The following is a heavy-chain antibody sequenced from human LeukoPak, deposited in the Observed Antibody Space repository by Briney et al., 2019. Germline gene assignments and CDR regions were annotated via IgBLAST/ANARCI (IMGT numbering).Heavy chain of an antibody. CDR1: GFTFSSYA. CDR2: IWYDGSNK. Sequence: GGSLRLSCAASGFTFSSYAMHWVRQAPGKGLEWVAVIWYDGSNKYYADSVKGRFTISRDNSKNTLYLQMNSLRAEDTAVYYCARESGYYYDSSGLWTFDYWGQGTLVTVSS. CDR3: ARESGYYYDSSGLWTFDY. V-gene: IGHV3-33*08. D-gene: IGHD3-22*01. J-gene: IGHJ4*02.